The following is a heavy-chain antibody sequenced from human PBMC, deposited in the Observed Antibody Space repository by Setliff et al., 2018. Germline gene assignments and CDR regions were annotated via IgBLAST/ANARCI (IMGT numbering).Heavy chain of an antibody. J-gene: IGHJ4*02. Sequence: GASVKVSCKPSTYALTDSVVSWVRQAPGQGLEWMGWISSYNDITNYAQRFQGRVTLTTDMSTSAAYMELNSLTSDDTAVYYCARINFYVSSGYYYAPDNWGQGTLVTVSS. V-gene: IGHV1-18*01. D-gene: IGHD3-22*01. CDR1: TYALTDSV. CDR2: ISSYNDIT. CDR3: ARINFYVSSGYYYAPDN.